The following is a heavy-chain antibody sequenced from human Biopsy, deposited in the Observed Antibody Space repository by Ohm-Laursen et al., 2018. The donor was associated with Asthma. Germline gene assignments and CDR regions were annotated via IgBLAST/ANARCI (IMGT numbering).Heavy chain of an antibody. V-gene: IGHV3-30*01. CDR1: GFVFSQCA. CDR2: ISKDASTQ. CDR3: VRDGTDDAFDI. D-gene: IGHD1-1*01. Sequence: SLRLSCAAFGFVFSQCAIHWVRQAPGKGLEWVGVISKDASTQDYADSVKGRFTMARDNSKNTLDLQMNSLREEDTAVYYCVRDGTDDAFDIWGQGTVVSVSS. J-gene: IGHJ3*02.